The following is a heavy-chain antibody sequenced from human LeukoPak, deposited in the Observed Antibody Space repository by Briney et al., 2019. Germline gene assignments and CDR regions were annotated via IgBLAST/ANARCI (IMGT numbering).Heavy chain of an antibody. CDR2: INPNSGGT. V-gene: IGHV1-2*02. J-gene: IGHJ6*03. CDR3: AREKPATAMAPFYYYYYMDV. D-gene: IGHD5-18*01. CDR1: GYTFTGYY. Sequence: ASVKVSCKASGYTFTGYYMHWVRQAPGQGLEWMGWINPNSGGTNYAQKFQGRVTMTRDTSISTAYMELSRLRSDDTAVYYCAREKPATAMAPFYYYYYMDVWGKGTTVTVSS.